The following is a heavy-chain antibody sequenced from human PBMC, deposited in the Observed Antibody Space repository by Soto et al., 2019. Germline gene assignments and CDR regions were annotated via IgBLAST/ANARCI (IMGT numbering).Heavy chain of an antibody. V-gene: IGHV4-61*01. Sequence: ETLSLTCTVSGGSVSSGSYYWSWIRQPPGKGLEWIGYIYYSGSTNYNPSLKSRVTISVDTSKNQFSLNLSSVTAADTAVYYCARVVPATITTFYGMDVWGQGTTVTVSS. CDR3: ARVVPATITTFYGMDV. CDR1: GGSVSSGSYY. D-gene: IGHD4-4*01. J-gene: IGHJ6*02. CDR2: IYYSGST.